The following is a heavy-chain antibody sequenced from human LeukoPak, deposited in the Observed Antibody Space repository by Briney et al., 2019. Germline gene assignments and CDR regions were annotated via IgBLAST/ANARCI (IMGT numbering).Heavy chain of an antibody. Sequence: SETLSLTCTVSGGPLSSYHWSWIRQPPGKGLEWVGSIYCSRSTNYNPSLKSRVTISVDTSKNQFSLKLSYVTGADTAVFYCGIGGAYCSGRVLSVFDYGGRGTVVSVFS. J-gene: IGHJ4*02. V-gene: IGHV4-59*01. CDR2: IYCSRST. D-gene: IGHD3-10*01. CDR1: GGPLSSYH. CDR3: GIGGAYCSGRVLSVFDY.